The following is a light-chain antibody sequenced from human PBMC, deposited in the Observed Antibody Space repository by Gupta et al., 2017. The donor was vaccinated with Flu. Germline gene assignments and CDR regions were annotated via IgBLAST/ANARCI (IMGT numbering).Light chain of an antibody. V-gene: IGLV2-14*01. Sequence: QSALTQPASVSESPGQSITISCSGTHSDVGGYQFVTWYQHHPGRAPKLLIYEVTKRPSEISDRFSGSKSGNTASLTISGLQPEDEADYFCSSYTDANTWVFGSGSRVTVL. CDR2: EVT. J-gene: IGLJ1*01. CDR3: SSYTDANTWV. CDR1: HSDVGGYQF.